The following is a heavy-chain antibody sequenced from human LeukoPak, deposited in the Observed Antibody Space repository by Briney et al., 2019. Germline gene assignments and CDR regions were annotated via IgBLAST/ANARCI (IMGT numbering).Heavy chain of an antibody. V-gene: IGHV4-34*01. D-gene: IGHD3-10*01. J-gene: IGHJ4*02. Sequence: SETLSLTCAVYGGSFSGYYWSWIRQPPGKGLEWIGEINHSGSTNYNPSLKSRVTISVDTSKNQSSLKLSSVTAADTAVYYCARHSSAGSGSQFDYWGQGTLVTVSS. CDR1: GGSFSGYY. CDR2: INHSGST. CDR3: ARHSSAGSGSQFDY.